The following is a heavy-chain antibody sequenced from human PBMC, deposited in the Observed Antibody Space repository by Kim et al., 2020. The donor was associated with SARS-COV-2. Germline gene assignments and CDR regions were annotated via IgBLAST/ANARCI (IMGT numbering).Heavy chain of an antibody. V-gene: IGHV3-30*18. Sequence: GGSLRLSCAASGFTFSSYGMHWVRQAPGKGLEWVAVISYDGSNKYYADSVKGRFTISRDNSKNTLYLQMNSLRAEDTAVYYCAKDMYYDSSGYYLGGRFTELLGYYYYGMDVWGQGTTVTVSS. CDR1: GFTFSSYG. J-gene: IGHJ6*02. D-gene: IGHD3-22*01. CDR3: AKDMYYDSSGYYLGGRFTELLGYYYYGMDV. CDR2: ISYDGSNK.